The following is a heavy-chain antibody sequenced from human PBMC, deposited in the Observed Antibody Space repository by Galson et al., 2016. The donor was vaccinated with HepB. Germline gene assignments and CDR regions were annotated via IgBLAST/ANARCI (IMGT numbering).Heavy chain of an antibody. CDR1: GGSISSSRYS. CDR2: LYYSGST. Sequence: LSLTCTVSGGSISSSRYSWGWLRQPPGKGREWIGCLYYSGSTYYNSSLKSRVTLSVDTSKNQFSLNLSAVTAADTAVYYCARYCSSTSCSRYGDILTGYDGPFWGQGTLVTVSS. V-gene: IGHV4-39*01. D-gene: IGHD2-2*01. J-gene: IGHJ4*02. CDR3: ARYCSSTSCSRYGDILTGYDGPF.